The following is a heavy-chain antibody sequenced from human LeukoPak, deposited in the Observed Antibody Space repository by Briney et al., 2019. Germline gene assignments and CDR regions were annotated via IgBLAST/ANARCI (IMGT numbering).Heavy chain of an antibody. J-gene: IGHJ6*02. CDR3: ARDGGYYYYGMDV. CDR2: IWYDGSTE. CDR1: GFGFRTYG. Sequence: PGGSLRLSCAASGFGFRTYGMHWVRQAPGKGPDWVAVIWYDGSTEFYADSVKGRFTISRDNSNNTLYLQMNSLRAEDTAVYSCARDGGYYYYGMDVWGQGTTVTVSS. V-gene: IGHV3-33*01.